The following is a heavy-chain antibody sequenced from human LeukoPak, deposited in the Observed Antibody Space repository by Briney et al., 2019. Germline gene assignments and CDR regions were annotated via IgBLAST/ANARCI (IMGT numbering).Heavy chain of an antibody. D-gene: IGHD6-19*01. CDR1: GFNFRAYW. J-gene: IGHJ4*02. V-gene: IGHV3-7*01. CDR3: ARQGAVAGSSDY. Sequence: PGGSLRLSCTTSGFNFRAYWMAWVRQAPGKGLEWVANIKQDGSEKYYVDSVKGRFTISRDNAKNSLYLQMNSLRAEDTAVYYCARQGAVAGSSDYWGQGTLVTVSS. CDR2: IKQDGSEK.